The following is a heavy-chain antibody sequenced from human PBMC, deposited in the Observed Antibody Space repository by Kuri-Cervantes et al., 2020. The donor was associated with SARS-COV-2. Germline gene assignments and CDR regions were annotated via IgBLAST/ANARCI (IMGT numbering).Heavy chain of an antibody. J-gene: IGHJ3*02. V-gene: IGHV3-13*01. CDR2: IGPVGDT. CDR1: GFTFSFDD. Sequence: GGSLRLSCAASGFTFSFDDMHWVRQATGKGLEWVSAIGPVGDTYYAGSVKGRFTISRENAKNSLNLQMNSLRAEDTAVYYCVRVGTAESWGAFDIWGQETMVTVSS. D-gene: IGHD2-2*01. CDR3: VRVGTAESWGAFDI.